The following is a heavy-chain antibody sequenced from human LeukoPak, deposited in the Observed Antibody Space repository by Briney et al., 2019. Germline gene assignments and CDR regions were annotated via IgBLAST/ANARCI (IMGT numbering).Heavy chain of an antibody. CDR3: ARGDTYYYDSSGYKNLDY. CDR2: ISYDGSNK. CDR1: GFTFSSYG. J-gene: IGHJ4*02. Sequence: PGGSLRLSCAASGFTFSSYGMHWVRQAPGKGLEWVAVISYDGSNKYYADSVKGRFTISRDNSKNTLYLQMNSLRAEDTAVYYCARGDTYYYDSSGYKNLDYWGQGTLVTVSS. D-gene: IGHD3-22*01. V-gene: IGHV3-30*03.